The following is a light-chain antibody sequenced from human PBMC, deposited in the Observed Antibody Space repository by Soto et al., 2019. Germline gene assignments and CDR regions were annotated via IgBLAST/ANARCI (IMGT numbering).Light chain of an antibody. J-gene: IGKJ4*01. CDR2: AAS. CDR1: QGISSY. V-gene: IGKV1-9*01. CDR3: QQLNTYPLT. Sequence: DIQLTQSPSFLSASVGDRVTITCRAGQGISSYLAWYQQKPGKAPKVLIYAASTLQSGVPSRFSGSGSGTEFTLTISSLQPEDFATYYCQQLNTYPLTFGGGTKVDIK.